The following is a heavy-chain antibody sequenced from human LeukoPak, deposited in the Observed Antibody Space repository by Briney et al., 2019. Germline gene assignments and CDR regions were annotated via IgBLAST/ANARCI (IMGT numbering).Heavy chain of an antibody. D-gene: IGHD3-3*01. CDR1: GYTFTSYY. CDR2: ISAYNGNT. J-gene: IGHJ6*03. V-gene: IGHV1-18*04. CDR3: ARGPTIFGVVITDYMDV. Sequence: ASVKVSCKASGYTFTSYYMHWVRQASGQGLEWMGWISAYNGNTNYAQKLQGRVTMTTDTSTSTAYMELRSLRSDDTAVYYCARGPTIFGVVITDYMDVWGKGTTFTISS.